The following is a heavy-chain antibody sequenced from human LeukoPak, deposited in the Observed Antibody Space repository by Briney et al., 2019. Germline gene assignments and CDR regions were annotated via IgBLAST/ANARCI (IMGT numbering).Heavy chain of an antibody. V-gene: IGHV3-48*01. CDR2: ISSSSSTI. CDR1: GFTFSSYS. CDR3: AREGQFAYCGGDCYLDY. J-gene: IGHJ4*02. D-gene: IGHD2-21*02. Sequence: GGSLRLSCAASGFTFSSYSMNWVRQAPGKWLEWVSYISSSSSTIYYADSVKGRFTISRDNAKNSLYLQMNSLRAEDTAVYYCAREGQFAYCGGDCYLDYWGQGTLVTVSS.